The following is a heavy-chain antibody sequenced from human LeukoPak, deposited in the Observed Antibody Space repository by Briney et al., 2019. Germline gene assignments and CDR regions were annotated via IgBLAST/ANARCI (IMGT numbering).Heavy chain of an antibody. CDR3: VRVAVVPFNYYYYMDV. V-gene: IGHV1-8*01. Sequence: ASVKVSCKASGYTFTSYDINWVRQATGQGLEWMGWMNPNSGNTGYAQKFQGRVTMTRNTSISTAYMELSSLRSEDTAVYYCVRVAVVPFNYYYYMDVWGKGTTVTVSS. CDR1: GYTFTSYD. J-gene: IGHJ6*03. CDR2: MNPNSGNT. D-gene: IGHD2-2*01.